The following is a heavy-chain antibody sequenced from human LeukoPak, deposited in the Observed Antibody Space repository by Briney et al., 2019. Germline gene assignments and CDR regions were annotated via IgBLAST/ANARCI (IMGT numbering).Heavy chain of an antibody. V-gene: IGHV3-30-3*01. CDR2: ISYDGSNK. CDR1: GFTFSSYA. J-gene: IGHJ4*02. D-gene: IGHD1-26*01. Sequence: GGSLRLSCAASGFTFSSYAMHWVRQAPGKRLEWVAVISYDGSNKYYADSVKGRFTISRDNSKNTLYLQMNSLRAEDTAVYYCARDVHGVGATDTPFWGQGTLVTVSS. CDR3: ARDVHGVGATDTPF.